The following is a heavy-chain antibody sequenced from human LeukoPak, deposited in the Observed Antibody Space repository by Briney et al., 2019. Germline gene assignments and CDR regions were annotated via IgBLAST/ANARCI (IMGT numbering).Heavy chain of an antibody. V-gene: IGHV3-23*01. Sequence: GSLRLSCAASGFTFSSYAMSWVRQAPGKGLEWVSAISGSGGSTYYADSVKGQFTTSRDNSKNTLYLQMNSLRAEDTAVYYCAKGGYYYDSSGYSSLIFDYWGQGTLVTVSS. D-gene: IGHD3-22*01. CDR1: GFTFSSYA. CDR2: ISGSGGST. J-gene: IGHJ4*02. CDR3: AKGGYYYDSSGYSSLIFDY.